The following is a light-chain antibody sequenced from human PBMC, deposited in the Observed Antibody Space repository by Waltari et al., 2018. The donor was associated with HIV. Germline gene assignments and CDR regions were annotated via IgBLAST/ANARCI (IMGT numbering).Light chain of an antibody. CDR2: DVK. J-gene: IGLJ1*01. V-gene: IGLV2-14*03. CDR3: ISYTTMNTVV. Sequence: QSALTQPASVSGSPGQSITISCPGTSSDVGVFNYVSWYQQHPGNHPKLMLHDVKSLPSGVSNRFSGSKSGYTASLTISGLQAEDEAEYFCISYTTMNTVVFGTGTKVTVL. CDR1: SSDVGVFNY.